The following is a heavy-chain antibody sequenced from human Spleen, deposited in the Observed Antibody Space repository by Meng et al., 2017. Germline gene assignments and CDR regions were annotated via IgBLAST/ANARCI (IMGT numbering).Heavy chain of an antibody. J-gene: IGHJ1*01. CDR3: ARAPAYGEEKLQH. CDR2: IHNSGST. D-gene: IGHD4-17*01. Sequence: QVLLQESGPGRVKPSQTLSLTCSVSGGSISSGGYYWTWIRQHPGKGLEWIGYIHNSGSTYYNPSLTSRVAISVDTSKNQFSLTLSSVTAADTAVYYCARAPAYGEEKLQHWGQGTLVTVSS. V-gene: IGHV4-31*03. CDR1: GGSISSGGYY.